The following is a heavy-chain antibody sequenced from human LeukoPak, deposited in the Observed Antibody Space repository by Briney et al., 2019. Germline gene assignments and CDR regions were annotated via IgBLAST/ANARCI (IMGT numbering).Heavy chain of an antibody. D-gene: IGHD3-10*01. CDR2: IYYSGST. Sequence: SETLSLTCTVSGGSISSYNWSWIRQPPGKGLEWIGYIYYSGSTNYNPSLKSRVTISVDTSKNQFSLKLSSVTAADTAVYYCARHRSVTGRCFDYWGQGTLVTVSS. CDR3: ARHRSVTGRCFDY. CDR1: GGSISSYN. V-gene: IGHV4-59*08. J-gene: IGHJ4*02.